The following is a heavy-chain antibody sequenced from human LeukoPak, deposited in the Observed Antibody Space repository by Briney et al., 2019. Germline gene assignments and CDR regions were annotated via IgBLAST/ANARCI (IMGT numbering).Heavy chain of an antibody. CDR1: GFTVSSNY. Sequence: GGSLRLSCAASGFTVSSNYMSWVRQAPGKGLEWVSVIYSGGSTYYADSVKGRFTISRDNSKNTLYLRMNSLRAEDTAVYYCARAAGYQLPNFGYYFDYWGQGTLVTVSS. CDR3: ARAAGYQLPNFGYYFDY. V-gene: IGHV3-53*01. J-gene: IGHJ4*02. CDR2: IYSGGST. D-gene: IGHD2-2*01.